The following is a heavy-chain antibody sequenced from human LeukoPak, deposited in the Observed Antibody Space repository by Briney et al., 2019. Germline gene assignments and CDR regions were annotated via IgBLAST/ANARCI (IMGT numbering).Heavy chain of an antibody. CDR1: GFTVSSYG. CDR2: ISGSGGST. CDR3: AKDLVPAAIVEGPVDY. J-gene: IGHJ4*02. D-gene: IGHD2-2*01. Sequence: GGSLRLSCAASGFTVSSYGMSWVRQAPGKGLEWVSAISGSGGSTYYADSVKGRFTISRDKSKNTLYLQMNSLRAEDTAVYYCAKDLVPAAIVEGPVDYWGQGTLVTVSS. V-gene: IGHV3-23*01.